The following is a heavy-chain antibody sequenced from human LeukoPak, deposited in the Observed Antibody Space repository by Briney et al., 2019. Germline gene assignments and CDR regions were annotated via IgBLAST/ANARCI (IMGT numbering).Heavy chain of an antibody. Sequence: VASVKVSCKASGGTFSSYAISWVRQAPGQGLEWMGRIIPILGIANYAQKFQGRVTITADESTSTAYMELSSLRSEDTAVYYCARKLQSYYYYGMDVWGQGTTVTVSS. V-gene: IGHV1-69*04. CDR1: GGTFSSYA. J-gene: IGHJ6*02. CDR2: IIPILGIA. CDR3: ARKLQSYYYYGMDV. D-gene: IGHD1-7*01.